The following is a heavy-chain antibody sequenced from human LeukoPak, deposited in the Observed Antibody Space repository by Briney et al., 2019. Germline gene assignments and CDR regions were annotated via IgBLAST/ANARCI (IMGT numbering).Heavy chain of an antibody. CDR3: ARDTGIRGFQH. V-gene: IGHV3-21*01. CDR1: GFTFSSYS. CDR2: VSSSSSSYI. Sequence: GGSLRLPCAASGFTFSSYSMNWVRQAPGKGLEWVSSVSSSSSSYIYYADSVKGRFTISRDNAKNSLYLQMNSLRAEDTAVYYCARDTGIRGFQHWGQGTLVTVSS. J-gene: IGHJ1*01. D-gene: IGHD3-10*01.